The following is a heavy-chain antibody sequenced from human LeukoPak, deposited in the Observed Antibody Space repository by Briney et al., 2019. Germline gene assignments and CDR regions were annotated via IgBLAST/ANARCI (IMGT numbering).Heavy chain of an antibody. CDR2: INPNSGGT. D-gene: IGHD1-26*01. CDR3: ARDRWELLNYYYYYMDV. Sequence: ASVKVSCKASGYTFTGYYMHWVRQAPGQGLEWMGWINPNSGGTNYAQKSQGRVTMTRDTSISTAYMELSRLRSDDTAVYYCARDRWELLNYYYYYMDVWGKGTTVTVSS. V-gene: IGHV1-2*02. CDR1: GYTFTGYY. J-gene: IGHJ6*03.